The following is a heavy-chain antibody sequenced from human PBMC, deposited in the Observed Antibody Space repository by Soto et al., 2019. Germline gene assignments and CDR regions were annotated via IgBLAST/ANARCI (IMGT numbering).Heavy chain of an antibody. D-gene: IGHD3-22*01. CDR3: ARDGYYYDSSR. V-gene: IGHV4-59*06. Sequence: SETLSLTCTVSGDSISGYYWSWIRQSPGKGLEWIGYIYYSGSTYYNPSLKSRVTISVDTSKNQFSLKLSSVSAADTAVYYCARDGYYYDSSRWGQGTLVTVSS. CDR2: IYYSGST. CDR1: GDSISGYY. J-gene: IGHJ4*02.